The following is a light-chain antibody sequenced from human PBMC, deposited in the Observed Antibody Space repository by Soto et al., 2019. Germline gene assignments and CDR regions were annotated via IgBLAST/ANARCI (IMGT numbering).Light chain of an antibody. CDR2: GAS. V-gene: IGKV3-11*01. Sequence: EIVLTQSPATLSLSPGERATLSCRASQSVSSYLAWYQQKPGQAPRLLIYGASNRATGIPARFSGSGSGTDFTLTISSLEPEDFAVYYCQQRSNWPRATFGQGTKVEIK. CDR3: QQRSNWPRAT. J-gene: IGKJ1*01. CDR1: QSVSSY.